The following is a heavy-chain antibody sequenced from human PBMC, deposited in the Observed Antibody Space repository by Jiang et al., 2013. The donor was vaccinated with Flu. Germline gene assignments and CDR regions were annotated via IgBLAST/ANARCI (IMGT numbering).Heavy chain of an antibody. J-gene: IGHJ4*02. CDR1: GGSISSYY. V-gene: IGHV4-59*08. D-gene: IGHD3-10*01. Sequence: GLVKPSETLSLTCTVSGGSISSYYWSWIRQPPGKGLEWIGYIYYSGSTNYNPSLKSRVTISVDTSKNQFSLKLSSVTAADTAVYYCARRSYGSGSYLDYWGQGTLVTVSS. CDR2: IYYSGST. CDR3: ARRSYGSGSYLDY.